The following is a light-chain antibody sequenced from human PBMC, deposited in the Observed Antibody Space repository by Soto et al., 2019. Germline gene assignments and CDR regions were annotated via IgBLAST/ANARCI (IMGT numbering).Light chain of an antibody. CDR2: EVS. Sequence: QSALTQPASLSGSPGQSITISCTGTSRVVGSYNLVSWYQQHPGKAPKLMIYEVSKRPSGVSNRFSGSKSGNTASLTISGLQAENEADYYCCSYAGSSTPRLGTGTKVTVL. CDR1: SRVVGSYNL. V-gene: IGLV2-23*02. CDR3: CSYAGSSTPR. J-gene: IGLJ1*01.